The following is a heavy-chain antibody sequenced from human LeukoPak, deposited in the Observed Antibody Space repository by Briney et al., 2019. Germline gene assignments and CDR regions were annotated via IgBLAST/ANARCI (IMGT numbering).Heavy chain of an antibody. Sequence: RGSLRLSCAASGFTFSSYEMNWVRQAPGKGLEWVSYISSSGSTIYYADSVKGRFTISRDNAKNSLYLQMNSLRAEDTAVYYCAREAVARNYYYYYGMDVWGKGTTVTVSS. CDR3: AREAVARNYYYYYGMDV. CDR2: ISSSGSTI. J-gene: IGHJ6*04. V-gene: IGHV3-48*03. D-gene: IGHD6-19*01. CDR1: GFTFSSYE.